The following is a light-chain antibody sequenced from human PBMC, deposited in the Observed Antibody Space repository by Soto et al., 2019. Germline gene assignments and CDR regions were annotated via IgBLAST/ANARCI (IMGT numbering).Light chain of an antibody. V-gene: IGKV3-15*01. Sequence: EIVMTQSPATLSVSPGERATLSCRARQSVSSNLAWYQQIPGQAPRLLIYGVSAMVTGIPARFSGSGSGTEFTLTISSLQSEDFAVYDCQQYNNWPPLSFGGGTKVEIK. J-gene: IGKJ4*01. CDR3: QQYNNWPPLS. CDR2: GVS. CDR1: QSVSSN.